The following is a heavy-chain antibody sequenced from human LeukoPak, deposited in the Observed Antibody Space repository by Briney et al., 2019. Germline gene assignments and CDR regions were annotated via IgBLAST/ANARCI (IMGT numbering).Heavy chain of an antibody. CDR3: RTSNWEHDY. V-gene: IGHV3-11*01. J-gene: IGHJ4*02. CDR1: GVTFSDYY. Sequence: GGSLRLSCAASGVTFSDYYMGGIRQAPGQGREWGSYISSSGSTIYYADSVKGRFTISRDNAKTSLYLQMNSLRAEDTAVYHCRTSNWEHDYWGQGTLVTVSS. CDR2: ISSSGSTI. D-gene: IGHD6-13*01.